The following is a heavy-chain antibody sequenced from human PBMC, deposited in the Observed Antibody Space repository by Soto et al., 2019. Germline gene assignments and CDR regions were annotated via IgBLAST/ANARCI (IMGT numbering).Heavy chain of an antibody. V-gene: IGHV3-9*01. J-gene: IGHJ4*02. Sequence: EVQLVKSGGGLVQPGRSLRLSCAASGFTLDDYAMHWVRQAPGKGLEWVSGISWNSGSIGYAGSVKGRFTISRDNAKNSLYLQMNSLRAEDTALYYCAKDRGLVLSFYFDYWGQGTLVTVSS. CDR2: ISWNSGSI. CDR1: GFTLDDYA. D-gene: IGHD6-19*01. CDR3: AKDRGLVLSFYFDY.